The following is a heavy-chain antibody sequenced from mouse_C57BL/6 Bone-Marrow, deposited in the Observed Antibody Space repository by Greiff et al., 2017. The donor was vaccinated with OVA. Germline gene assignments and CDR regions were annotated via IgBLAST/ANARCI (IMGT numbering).Heavy chain of an antibody. CDR2: IRNKANGYTT. D-gene: IGHD1-1*01. Sequence: EVKLVESGGGLVQPGGSLSLSCAASGFTFTDYYMSWVRQPPGKALEWLGFIRNKANGYTTEYSASVKGRFTISRDNSQSILYLQMNALRAEDSATYYGASPLRYPYYAMDDWGKGTSVTVSS. V-gene: IGHV7-3*01. J-gene: IGHJ4*01. CDR1: GFTFTDYY. CDR3: ASPLRYPYYAMDD.